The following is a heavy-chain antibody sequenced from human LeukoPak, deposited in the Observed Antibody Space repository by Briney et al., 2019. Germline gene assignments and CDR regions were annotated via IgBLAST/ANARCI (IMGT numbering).Heavy chain of an antibody. CDR2: ISPNSGGT. CDR3: ARDGDGALDY. D-gene: IGHD1-26*01. CDR1: GYTSTRYF. J-gene: IGHJ4*02. Sequence: ASVKVSCKASGYTSTRYFIDWVRQAPGQGLEWMGWISPNSGGTNYAQKFQGRVTMTRDTSISTAYMELSRLRSDDTAVYYCARDGDGALDYWGQGTLVTVSS. V-gene: IGHV1-2*02.